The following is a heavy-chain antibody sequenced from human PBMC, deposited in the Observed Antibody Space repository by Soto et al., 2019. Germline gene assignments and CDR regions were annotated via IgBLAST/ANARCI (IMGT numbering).Heavy chain of an antibody. J-gene: IGHJ6*02. CDR3: ARGGYYDSSGSRNYHYYGMNV. CDR2: ISPYDGNT. Sequence: GASVKVSCKASGYTFSSYGINWVRQAPGQGLEKLGWISPYDGNTKYAQILQGRVSMTTDTSTKTAYMEVRSLRSDDTAVYYCARGGYYDSSGSRNYHYYGMNVWGQGTTVTVSS. D-gene: IGHD3-22*01. CDR1: GYTFSSYG. V-gene: IGHV1-18*01.